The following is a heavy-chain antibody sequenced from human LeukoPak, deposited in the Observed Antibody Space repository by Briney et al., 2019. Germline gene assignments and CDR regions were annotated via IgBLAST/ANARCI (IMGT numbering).Heavy chain of an antibody. CDR2: IKQDGSEK. Sequence: GGSLRLSCAASGFTFSSYWMSWVRQAPGKGLEWVANIKQDGSEKNYVDSVKGRFTISRDNAKNSLYLQMNTLRAEDTAVYYCARDSHDYGDSLRVDYWGQGTLVTVSS. CDR1: GFTFSSYW. CDR3: ARDSHDYGDSLRVDY. V-gene: IGHV3-7*01. J-gene: IGHJ4*02. D-gene: IGHD4-17*01.